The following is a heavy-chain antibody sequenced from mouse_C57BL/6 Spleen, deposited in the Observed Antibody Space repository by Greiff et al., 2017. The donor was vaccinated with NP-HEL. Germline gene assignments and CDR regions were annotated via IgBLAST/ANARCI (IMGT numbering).Heavy chain of an antibody. Sequence: EVQLVESGGGLVKPGGSLKLSCAASGFTFSDYGMHWVRQAPEKGLEWVAYISSGSSTIYYADTVKGRFTISRDNAKNTLFLQMTSLRSEDTAMYYCARSGITTLYAMDYWGQGTSVTVSS. CDR3: ARSGITTLYAMDY. D-gene: IGHD1-1*01. CDR1: GFTFSDYG. J-gene: IGHJ4*01. V-gene: IGHV5-17*01. CDR2: ISSGSSTI.